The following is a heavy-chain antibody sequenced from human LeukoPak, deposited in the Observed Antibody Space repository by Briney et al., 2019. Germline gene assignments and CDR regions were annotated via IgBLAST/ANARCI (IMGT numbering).Heavy chain of an antibody. Sequence: EASVKVSCKASGYTFTSYDINWVRQATGQGLEWMGWMNPNSGNTGYAQKFQGRVTMTRNASISTAYMELSSLRSEDTAVYYCARGLRLRSNPAFDPWGQGTLVTVSS. CDR2: MNPNSGNT. CDR3: ARGLRLRSNPAFDP. D-gene: IGHD3-3*01. V-gene: IGHV1-8*01. CDR1: GYTFTSYD. J-gene: IGHJ5*02.